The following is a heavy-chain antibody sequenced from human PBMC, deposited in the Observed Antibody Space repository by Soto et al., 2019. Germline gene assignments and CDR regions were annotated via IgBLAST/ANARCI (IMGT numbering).Heavy chain of an antibody. D-gene: IGHD3-9*01. CDR3: ARLEGLATISYYFDF. CDR1: GDSINSDKYY. Sequence: QLQLQESGPGLVKPSETLSLTCSVSGDSINSDKYYWGWIRQPPGKGLEWIGSNYYRGNTYYNPSLQTRVTISLDKSKSQFSLKLTSVTAADSAVYFCARLEGLATISYYFDFWGQGALVTVSS. V-gene: IGHV4-39*01. J-gene: IGHJ4*02. CDR2: NYYRGNT.